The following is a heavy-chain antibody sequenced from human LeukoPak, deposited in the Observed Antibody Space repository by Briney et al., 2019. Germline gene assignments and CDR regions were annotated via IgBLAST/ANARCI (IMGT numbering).Heavy chain of an antibody. D-gene: IGHD1-26*01. CDR2: VKSKTDGETT. CDR1: GFIFKNAW. V-gene: IGHV3-15*01. CDR3: VTRISGVAY. Sequence: GGSLRLSCAASGFIFKNAWMTWVRQAPGRGLEWVGRVKSKTDGETTDYTAPVKGRFIVSRDDSKNTLFLGMNSLKTEDTAVYFCVTRISGVAYWGQGTLVTVSS. J-gene: IGHJ4*02.